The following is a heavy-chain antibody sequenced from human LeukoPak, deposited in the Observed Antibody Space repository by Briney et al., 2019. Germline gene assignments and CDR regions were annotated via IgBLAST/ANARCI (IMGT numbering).Heavy chain of an antibody. CDR3: ARSIVVVTAIKEAFDI. Sequence: SETLSLTCTVSGGSISSGSYYWSWTRQPPGKGLEWIGSIYYSGSTYYNPSLKSRVTISVDTSKNQFSLKLSSVTAADTAVYYCARSIVVVTAIKEAFDIWGQGTMVTVSS. CDR1: GGSISSGSYY. CDR2: IYYSGST. J-gene: IGHJ3*02. V-gene: IGHV4-39*07. D-gene: IGHD2-21*02.